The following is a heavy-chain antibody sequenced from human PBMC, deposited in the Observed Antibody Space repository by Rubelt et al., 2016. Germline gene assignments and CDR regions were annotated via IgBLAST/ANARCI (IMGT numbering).Heavy chain of an antibody. CDR2: ISAYNGNT. V-gene: IGHV1-18*01. Sequence: QVQLVQSGAEVKKPGASVKVSCKASGYTFTSYGISWVRQAPGQGLEWMGWISAYNGNTNYAQKLQGRVTMTTDTSTSTVYMELSSLRSEDTAVYYCARSPRYDFEDNWFDPWGQETLVTVSS. CDR3: ARSPRYDFEDNWFDP. D-gene: IGHD3-3*01. J-gene: IGHJ5*02. CDR1: GYTFTSYG.